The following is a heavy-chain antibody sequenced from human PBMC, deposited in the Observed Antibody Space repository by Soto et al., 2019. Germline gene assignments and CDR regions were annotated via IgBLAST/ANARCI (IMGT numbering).Heavy chain of an antibody. V-gene: IGHV4-30-4*01. CDR1: GGSISSGDYY. CDR2: IYYSGST. Sequence: QVQLQESGPGLVKPSQTLSLTCTVSGGSISSGDYYWSWIRQPPGKGLEWIGYIYYSGSTYYNPSLKSRVTISVXXSXNXXSLKLSSVTAADTAVYYCAREERGYSYGRTLTFDYWGQGTLVTVSS. D-gene: IGHD5-18*01. J-gene: IGHJ4*02. CDR3: AREERGYSYGRTLTFDY.